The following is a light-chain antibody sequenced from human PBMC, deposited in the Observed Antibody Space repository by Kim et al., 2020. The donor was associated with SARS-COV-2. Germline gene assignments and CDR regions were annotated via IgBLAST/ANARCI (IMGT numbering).Light chain of an antibody. CDR1: QIVFKSYDKKNY. CDR3: QQYYTTAT. Sequence: RANIYKKCSQIVFKSYDKKNYRSRYQKKAGQPPKLLIYWASPREAVVPHRCSGGGGGEDFTLTSSRLKAEEVVDYYCQQYYTTATFGQGTKVDIK. J-gene: IGKJ1*01. V-gene: IGKV4-1*01. CDR2: WAS.